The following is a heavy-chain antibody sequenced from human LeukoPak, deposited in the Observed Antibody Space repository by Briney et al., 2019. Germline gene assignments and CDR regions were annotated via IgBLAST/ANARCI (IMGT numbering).Heavy chain of an antibody. CDR2: NSGST. CDR3: ARGPYYYMDV. CDR1: RGSISSGSYY. Sequence: PSGTLSLTCTVSRGSISSGSYYWGWIRQPPGKGLEWIGSNSGSTYYNPSLKSRVTISVDRSKNQFSLKLSSVTVADTAVYYCARGPYYYMDVWGKGTTVTVSS. J-gene: IGHJ6*03. V-gene: IGHV4-39*07.